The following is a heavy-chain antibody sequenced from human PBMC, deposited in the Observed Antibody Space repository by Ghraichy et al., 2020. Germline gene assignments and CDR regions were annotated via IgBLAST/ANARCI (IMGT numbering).Heavy chain of an antibody. CDR1: GFTFRDYY. Sequence: GGSLRLSCAASGFTFRDYYMTWIRQAPGKGLEWVSYISGSSGYTNYADSVRGRFTISRDNAKNSLYLQMNSLRAEDTAVYYCASSGMTTVVGEFDPWGQGTLVTVSS. CDR2: ISGSSGYT. CDR3: ASSGMTTVVGEFDP. V-gene: IGHV3-11*06. D-gene: IGHD4-11*01. J-gene: IGHJ5*02.